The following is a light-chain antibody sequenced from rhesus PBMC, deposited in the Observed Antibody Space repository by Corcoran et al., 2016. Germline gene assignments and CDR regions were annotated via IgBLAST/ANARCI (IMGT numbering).Light chain of an antibody. V-gene: IGKV1-74*01. CDR1: QDITNN. CDR2: KAS. J-gene: IGKJ2*01. CDR3: QHGYGTPLYS. Sequence: DIQMTQSPSSLSASIGDRVTITCQTSQDITNNLAWYQQKPGKVPYLLIYKASTLNSGVPSRFSGSGSGTDFTLTISSLQPEDCASYYCQHGYGTPLYSFGQGTKVEIK.